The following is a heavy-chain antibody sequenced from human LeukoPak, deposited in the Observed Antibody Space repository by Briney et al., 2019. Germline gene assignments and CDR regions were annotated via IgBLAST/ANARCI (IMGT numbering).Heavy chain of an antibody. D-gene: IGHD2-21*02. Sequence: PSQTLSLTCTVSGGSISSGDYYWSWIRQPPGKGLEWIGYIYYSGSTYYNPSLKSRVTISVDTSKNQFSLKLSSVTAADTAVYYCARGYCGGDCYPPGYFDYWGQGTLVTVSS. V-gene: IGHV4-30-4*01. CDR1: GGSISSGDYY. CDR3: ARGYCGGDCYPPGYFDY. J-gene: IGHJ4*02. CDR2: IYYSGST.